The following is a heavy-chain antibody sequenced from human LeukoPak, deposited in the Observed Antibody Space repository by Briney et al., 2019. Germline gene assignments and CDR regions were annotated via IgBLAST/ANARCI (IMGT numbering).Heavy chain of an antibody. CDR2: IYYSGST. CDR3: AREPLGYYYPEY. D-gene: IGHD3-3*01. Sequence: SETLSLTCTVSGGSISSGGYYWSWIRQHPGKGLEWIGYIYYSGSTYYNPSLKSRVTISVDRSKNQFSLKLSSVTAADTAVYYCAREPLGYYYPEYWGQGTLVTVSS. CDR1: GGSISSGGYY. V-gene: IGHV4-31*03. J-gene: IGHJ4*02.